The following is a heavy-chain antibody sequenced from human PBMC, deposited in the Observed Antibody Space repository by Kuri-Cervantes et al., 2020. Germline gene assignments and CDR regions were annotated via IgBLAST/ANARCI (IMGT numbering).Heavy chain of an antibody. Sequence: GESLKISCTASGFTFGDYAMSWVRQAPGMGLEWVGFIRSKAYGGTTEYAASVKGRFTISRDDSKSIAYLQMNSLKTEDTAVYYCTRHAVVVAAIVFDYWGQGTLVTVSS. V-gene: IGHV3-49*04. CDR2: IRSKAYGGTT. CDR3: TRHAVVVAAIVFDY. CDR1: GFTFGDYA. J-gene: IGHJ4*02. D-gene: IGHD2-15*01.